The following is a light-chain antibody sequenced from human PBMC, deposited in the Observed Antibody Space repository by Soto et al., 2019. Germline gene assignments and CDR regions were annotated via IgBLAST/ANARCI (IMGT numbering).Light chain of an antibody. J-gene: IGKJ2*01. CDR2: AAS. CDR3: QQVISYPYT. CDR1: QGISSY. Sequence: IQLTQSPSSLSASVGDRVTITCRASQGISSYLAWYQQKPGQAPKLLIYAASTLQGGVPSRFSGSGSGTDFTLAISSLQPEDFATYYCQQVISYPYTFGQGTNLEIK. V-gene: IGKV1-9*01.